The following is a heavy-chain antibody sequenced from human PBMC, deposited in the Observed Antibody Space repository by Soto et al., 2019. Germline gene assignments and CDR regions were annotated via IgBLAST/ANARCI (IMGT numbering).Heavy chain of an antibody. D-gene: IGHD3-22*01. J-gene: IGHJ4*02. V-gene: IGHV3-21*01. CDR2: VTSSPSSM. Sequence: GSLRLSCAASGFTFSGFSMNWVRQAPGKGLEWVSSVTSSPSSMFYADSVKGRFTISRDDAKDSLFLQMNSLRADGTAVYYCAREADFASSGYVLDYWGLGTLVTVSS. CDR1: GFTFSGFS. CDR3: AREADFASSGYVLDY.